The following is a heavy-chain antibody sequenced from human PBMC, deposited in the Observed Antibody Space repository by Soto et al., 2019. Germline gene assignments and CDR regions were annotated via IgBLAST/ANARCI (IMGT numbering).Heavy chain of an antibody. J-gene: IGHJ4*02. V-gene: IGHV3-23*01. D-gene: IGHD3-3*01. Sequence: PGGSLRLSCAASGFTFSSYAMSWVRQAPGKGLEWVSAISGSGGSTYYADSVKGRFTISRDNSKNTLYLQMNSLRAEDTAVYYCAKSENKYDFWSGSVAYWGQGTLVTVSS. CDR1: GFTFSSYA. CDR3: AKSENKYDFWSGSVAY. CDR2: ISGSGGST.